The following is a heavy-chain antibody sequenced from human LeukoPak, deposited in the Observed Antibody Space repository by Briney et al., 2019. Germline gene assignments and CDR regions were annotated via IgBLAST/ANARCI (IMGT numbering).Heavy chain of an antibody. D-gene: IGHD1-26*01. CDR3: AKDGDTRGAKWELTY. Sequence: PGRSLRLSCAASGFTFSSYGMHWVRQAPVEGLEWVAVISYDGSNKYYADSVKGRFTISRDNSKNTLYLQMNSLRAEDTAVYYCAKDGDTRGAKWELTYWGQGTLVTVSS. CDR1: GFTFSSYG. CDR2: ISYDGSNK. V-gene: IGHV3-30*18. J-gene: IGHJ4*02.